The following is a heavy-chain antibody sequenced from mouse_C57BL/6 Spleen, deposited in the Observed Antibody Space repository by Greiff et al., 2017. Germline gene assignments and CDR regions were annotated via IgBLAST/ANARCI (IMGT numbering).Heavy chain of an antibody. V-gene: IGHV1-64*01. Sequence: QVQLQQPGAELVKPGASVKLSCKASGYTFTSYWMHWVKQRPGQGLEWIGMIHPNSGSTNYNEKFKSKATLTVDKSSSTAYMQLSSLTSEDSAVXYCASPITTVVVPYAMDYWGQGTSVTVSS. CDR1: GYTFTSYW. D-gene: IGHD1-1*01. CDR3: ASPITTVVVPYAMDY. J-gene: IGHJ4*01. CDR2: IHPNSGST.